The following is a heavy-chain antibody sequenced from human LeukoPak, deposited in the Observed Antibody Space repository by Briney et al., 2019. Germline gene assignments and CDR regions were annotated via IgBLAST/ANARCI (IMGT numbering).Heavy chain of an antibody. D-gene: IGHD3-22*01. Sequence: GGSLRLSCAASGFTFSSYGMHWVRQAPGKGLEWVAVISYDGSNKYYADSVKGRFTISRDNSKKTLYLQMNSLRAEDTAVYYCAKDPSYDSSGYVVDYWGQGTLVTVSS. J-gene: IGHJ4*02. CDR3: AKDPSYDSSGYVVDY. V-gene: IGHV3-30*18. CDR2: ISYDGSNK. CDR1: GFTFSSYG.